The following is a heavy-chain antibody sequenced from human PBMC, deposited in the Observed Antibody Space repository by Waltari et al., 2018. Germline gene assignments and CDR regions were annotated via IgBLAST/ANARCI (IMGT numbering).Heavy chain of an antibody. CDR1: GYTVTSYE. CDR2: MNPNSGNT. Sequence: QVQLVQSGAEGKKPGTSVKVSCEASGYTVTSYEINWVRQATGQGLEWMGWMNPNSGNTGYAQKFQGRVTITRNTSISTAYMELSSLRSEDTAVYYCARASSSGWYGVDYWGQGTLVTVSS. D-gene: IGHD6-19*01. J-gene: IGHJ4*02. CDR3: ARASSSGWYGVDY. V-gene: IGHV1-8*03.